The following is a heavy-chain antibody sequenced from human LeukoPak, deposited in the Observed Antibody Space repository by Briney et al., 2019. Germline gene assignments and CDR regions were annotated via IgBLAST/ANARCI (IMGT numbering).Heavy chain of an antibody. V-gene: IGHV3-74*01. CDR1: GFTFSFYW. D-gene: IGHD2-8*02. J-gene: IGHJ4*02. Sequence: GGSLRLSCASSGFTFSFYWMHWVRQAPGKGLVWVSRIINDGRRISTADSVKGRLTISRDNAKSTLYLHMNNLRAEDTAVYYCARDNEFCTGGLWRLDYWGQGALVSVSS. CDR2: IINDGRRI. CDR3: ARDNEFCTGGLWRLDY.